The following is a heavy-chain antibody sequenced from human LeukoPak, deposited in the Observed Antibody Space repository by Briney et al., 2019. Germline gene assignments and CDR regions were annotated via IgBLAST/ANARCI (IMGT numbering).Heavy chain of an antibody. V-gene: IGHV3-23*01. D-gene: IGHD5-24*01. CDR2: ISTTGGYT. CDR1: GFSFSTYD. J-gene: IGHJ4*02. Sequence: GSLRLSCVGSGFSFSTYDMGWVRQPPGKGLEWVSAISTTGGYTEDADSVKGRFTISRDNSQNTLFLQMHSLRAEDTAVYYCAKKPATIKFPFDIWGQGTLVTVSP. CDR3: AKKPATIKFPFDI.